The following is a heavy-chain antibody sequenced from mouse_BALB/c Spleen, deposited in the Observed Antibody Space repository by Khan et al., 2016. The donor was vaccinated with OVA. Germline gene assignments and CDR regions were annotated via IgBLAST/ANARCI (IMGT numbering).Heavy chain of an antibody. Sequence: QVQLQQSGAELMKPGASVKISCKASGYTFSTYWIEWVKQRPGHGLEWIGEILPRSGSTNYNENFKGKATFTADTSSNTAYMQLSSLTSEDSSVYCCASTARAYYYAMDYWGQVTSVTVSS. D-gene: IGHD3-1*01. V-gene: IGHV1-9*01. J-gene: IGHJ4*01. CDR1: GYTFSTYW. CDR3: ASTARAYYYAMDY. CDR2: ILPRSGST.